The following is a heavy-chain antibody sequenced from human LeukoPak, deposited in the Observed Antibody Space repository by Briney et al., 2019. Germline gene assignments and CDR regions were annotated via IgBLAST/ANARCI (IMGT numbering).Heavy chain of an antibody. V-gene: IGHV3-15*01. J-gene: IGHJ6*04. Sequence: GGSLRLSCAASGFTFSNAWMNWVRQAPGKGPEWVGRIKSRTDGGTTDYAAPVKGGFTISRDDSKNMLYLQMNSLKTEDTAVYHCTPTMVRGGGVWGKGTTVTISS. CDR1: GFTFSNAW. CDR2: IKSRTDGGTT. D-gene: IGHD3-10*01. CDR3: TPTMVRGGGV.